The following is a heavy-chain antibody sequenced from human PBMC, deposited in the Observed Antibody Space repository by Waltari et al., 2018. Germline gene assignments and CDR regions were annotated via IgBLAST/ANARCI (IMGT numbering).Heavy chain of an antibody. Sequence: QVQLVQSGAEVKKPGASVKVSCKASGYTFTSYAMHWVRQAPGQRLEWMGWINAGNGNTKHSQEFQGRVTITRDTSASTAYMELSSLRSEDMAVYYCARGGYYDFWSGYYLHFDYWGQGALVTVSS. J-gene: IGHJ4*02. D-gene: IGHD3-3*01. CDR2: INAGNGNT. CDR1: GYTFTSYA. CDR3: ARGGYYDFWSGYYLHFDY. V-gene: IGHV1-3*03.